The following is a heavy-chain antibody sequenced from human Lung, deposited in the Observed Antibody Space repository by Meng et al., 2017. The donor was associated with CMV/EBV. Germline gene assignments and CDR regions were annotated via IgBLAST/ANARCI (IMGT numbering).Heavy chain of an antibody. V-gene: IGHV3-30*02. CDR3: AKDLLLFGGANAYFDY. J-gene: IGHJ4*02. CDR2: IRHDGTNK. CDR1: GFTFDSYG. D-gene: IGHD3-16*01. Sequence: GGSLRLSCAASGFTFDSYGMHWVRQTPGKGLEWVAFIRHDGTNKYYGDSVKGRFTISRDNSKNTVYLQMNSLRPEETAIYYCAKDLLLFGGANAYFDYWGQGTLVTVPQ.